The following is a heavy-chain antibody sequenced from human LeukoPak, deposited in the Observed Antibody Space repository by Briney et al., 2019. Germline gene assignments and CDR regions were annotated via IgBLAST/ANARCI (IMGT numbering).Heavy chain of an antibody. CDR1: GCTFSNAW. D-gene: IGHD6-19*01. V-gene: IGHV3-15*01. CDR3: TTDPIAVAGTDY. J-gene: IGHJ4*02. CDR2: IKSKTDGGTT. Sequence: PGGSLRLSCAASGCTFSNAWMSWVRQAPGKGLEWVGRIKSKTDGGTTDYAAPVKGRFTISRDDSKNTLYLQMNSLKTEDTAVYYCTTDPIAVAGTDYWGQGTLVTVSS.